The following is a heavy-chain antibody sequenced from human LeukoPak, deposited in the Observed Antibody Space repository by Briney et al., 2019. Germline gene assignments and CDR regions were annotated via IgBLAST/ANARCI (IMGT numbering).Heavy chain of an antibody. D-gene: IGHD3-10*01. Sequence: SETLSLTCAVYGGSFSGYYWSWIRQPPGKGLEWIGEINHSGSTNYNPSLKSRATISVDTSKNQFSLKLSSVTAADTAVYYCARVYYYGSGSAHDAFDIWGQGTMVTVSS. V-gene: IGHV4-34*01. CDR1: GGSFSGYY. CDR2: INHSGST. CDR3: ARVYYYGSGSAHDAFDI. J-gene: IGHJ3*02.